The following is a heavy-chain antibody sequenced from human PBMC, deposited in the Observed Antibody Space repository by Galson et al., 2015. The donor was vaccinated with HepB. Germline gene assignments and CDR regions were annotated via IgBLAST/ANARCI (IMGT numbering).Heavy chain of an antibody. Sequence: CAISGDSVSSHSAAWNWIRQSPSRGLEWLGRTHYRSKWYNDYAVSVKSQITINPDTSKNQFSLKLTSVTVADTAVYYCARGRGYGPLFDYWGPGTLLTVSS. CDR1: GDSVSSHSAA. D-gene: IGHD2-15*01. CDR3: ARGRGYGPLFDY. V-gene: IGHV6-1*01. J-gene: IGHJ4*02. CDR2: THYRSKWYN.